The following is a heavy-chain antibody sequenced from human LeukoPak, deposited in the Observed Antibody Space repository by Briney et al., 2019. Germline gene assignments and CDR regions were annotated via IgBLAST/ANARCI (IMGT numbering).Heavy chain of an antibody. Sequence: SETLSLTCTVSGGSISSYYWSWIRQPPGKGLEWIASIYHSGSAYYNPSLKSRVTISVGASKNQCTLKLSSVTAADTAAYYCARVAVTTVTKLDYWGQGTLVIVSS. J-gene: IGHJ4*02. CDR1: GGSISSYY. D-gene: IGHD4-11*01. CDR3: ARVAVTTVTKLDY. V-gene: IGHV4-59*12. CDR2: IYHSGSA.